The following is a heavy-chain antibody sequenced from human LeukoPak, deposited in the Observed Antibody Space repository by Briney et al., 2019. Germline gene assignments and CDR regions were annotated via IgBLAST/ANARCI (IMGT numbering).Heavy chain of an antibody. V-gene: IGHV3-48*03. Sequence: GSLRLSCAASGFTFSSYEMNWVRQAPGKGLEWVSYISSSGSTIYYADSVKGRFTISRDNAKNSLYLQMNSLRAEDTAVYYCARGGFSSSWSKSWGQGTLVTVSS. J-gene: IGHJ4*02. D-gene: IGHD6-13*01. CDR1: GFTFSSYE. CDR2: ISSSGSTI. CDR3: ARGGFSSSWSKS.